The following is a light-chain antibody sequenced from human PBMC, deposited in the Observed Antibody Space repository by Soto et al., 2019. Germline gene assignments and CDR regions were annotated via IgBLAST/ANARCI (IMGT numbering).Light chain of an antibody. CDR3: YSAADNNLV. CDR1: VLANKY. Sequence: SSELTQPSSVSVSPGHKARITCSGDVLANKYARWFQQKPGQAPVLVIYKDSERPSGIPERFSGSSSGTTVTLTISGAQVEDEADYYCYSAADNNLVFGGGTKLTVL. V-gene: IGLV3-27*01. CDR2: KDS. J-gene: IGLJ3*02.